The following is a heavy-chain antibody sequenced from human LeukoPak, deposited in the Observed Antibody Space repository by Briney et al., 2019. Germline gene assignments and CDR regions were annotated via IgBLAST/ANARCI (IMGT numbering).Heavy chain of an antibody. Sequence: GGSLRLSCAASGFTFIGYAMSWVRQAPGKGLEWVGFIRSEAHGGTTECAASVKGRFIISRDDSKGIAYLQMNSLKTEGTAGYYFNRRRCSGDVCYFDYWGQGTLVTVSS. CDR1: GFTFIGYA. D-gene: IGHD2-15*01. CDR2: IRSEAHGGTT. V-gene: IGHV3-49*04. J-gene: IGHJ4*02. CDR3: NRRRCSGDVCYFDY.